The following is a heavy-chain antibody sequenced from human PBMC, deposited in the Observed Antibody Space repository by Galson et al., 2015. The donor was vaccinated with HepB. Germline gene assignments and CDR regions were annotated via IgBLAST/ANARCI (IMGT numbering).Heavy chain of an antibody. D-gene: IGHD3-22*01. CDR3: ARGVGTYDSSGYPPYYFDY. J-gene: IGHJ4*02. V-gene: IGHV3-11*06. CDR2: ISSSSSYT. CDR1: GFTFSDYY. Sequence: SLRLSCAASGFTFSDYYMSWIRQAPGKGLEWVSYISSSSSYTNYADSVKGRFTISRDNAKNSLYLQMNSLRAEDTAVYYCARGVGTYDSSGYPPYYFDYWGQGTLVTVSS.